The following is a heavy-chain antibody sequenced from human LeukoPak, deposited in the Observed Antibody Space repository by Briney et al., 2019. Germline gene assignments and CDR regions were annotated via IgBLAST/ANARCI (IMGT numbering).Heavy chain of an antibody. J-gene: IGHJ4*02. D-gene: IGHD6-6*01. V-gene: IGHV3-21*01. CDR1: GFSFGTYS. CDR2: ISSSSSYI. Sequence: GALRLSCEASGFSFGTYSMNWVRQAPGKGLEWISSISSSSSYIYYADSVKGRFTISRDDAKNSLYLQMNSLRVEDTAVYYCARGGAARPDFWGQGTLVTVSS. CDR3: ARGGAARPDF.